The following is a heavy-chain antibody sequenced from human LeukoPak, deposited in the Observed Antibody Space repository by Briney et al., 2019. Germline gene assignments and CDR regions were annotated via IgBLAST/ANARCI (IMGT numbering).Heavy chain of an antibody. D-gene: IGHD5-12*01. J-gene: IGHJ4*02. CDR2: INHSGST. CDR1: GGSFSGYY. V-gene: IGHV4-34*01. CDR3: ARGRVVEMATIADY. Sequence: PSETLSLTCAVYGGSFSGYYWSWIRQPPGKGLEWIGEINHSGSTNYNPSLKSRVTISVDTSKNQFSLKLSSVTAADTAVYYCARGRVVEMATIADYWGQGTLVTVSS.